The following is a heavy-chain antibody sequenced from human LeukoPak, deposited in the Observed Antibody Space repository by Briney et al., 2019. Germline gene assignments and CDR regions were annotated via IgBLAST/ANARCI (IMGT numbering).Heavy chain of an antibody. CDR2: ISGDGVSR. D-gene: IGHD1-26*01. CDR3: AKDNGTPRVAFDI. CDR1: GFTFDDYA. V-gene: IGHV3-43*02. Sequence: GGPLRLSCTASGFTFDDYAMNWVRQAPGKGLEWVSLISGDGVSRYYADSVKGRFTISRDNSKNSLYLQMNSLRTEETALYYCAKDNGTPRVAFDIWGQGTKVTVSS. J-gene: IGHJ3*02.